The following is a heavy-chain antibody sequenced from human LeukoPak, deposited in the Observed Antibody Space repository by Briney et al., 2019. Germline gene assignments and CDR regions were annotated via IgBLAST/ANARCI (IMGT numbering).Heavy chain of an antibody. CDR2: MNPNSGNT. D-gene: IGHD3-22*01. CDR1: GYTFTSYD. CDR3: ASGRHYYDSSGYSVLFDY. J-gene: IGHJ4*02. Sequence: ASVKVSFKASGYTFTSYDINWVRQATGQGLEWMGWMNPNSGNTGYAQKFQGRVTMTRNTSISTAYMELSSLRSEDTAVYYCASGRHYYDSSGYSVLFDYWGQGTLVTVSS. V-gene: IGHV1-8*01.